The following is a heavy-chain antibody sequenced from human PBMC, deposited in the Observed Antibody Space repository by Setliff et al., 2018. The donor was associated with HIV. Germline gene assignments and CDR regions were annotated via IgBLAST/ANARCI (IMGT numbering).Heavy chain of an antibody. V-gene: IGHV4-4*08. D-gene: IGHD3-10*01. Sequence: SETLSLTCRVSGGSISSYHWSWIRQPPGKGLEWIGHIYKSGSANYSPSLKGRVTISADTSRNQFSLKVTSVTAADTAVYYCTRVGGFFGEARPPPDYWGQGALVTVSS. CDR2: IYKSGSA. J-gene: IGHJ4*02. CDR1: GGSISSYH. CDR3: TRVGGFFGEARPPPDY.